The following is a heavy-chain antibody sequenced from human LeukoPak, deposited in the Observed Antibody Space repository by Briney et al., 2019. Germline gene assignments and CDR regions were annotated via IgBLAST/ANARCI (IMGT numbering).Heavy chain of an antibody. D-gene: IGHD6-13*01. CDR1: GGSFSGYY. CDR3: ARTYIAAAGTFFTRRYYFDY. J-gene: IGHJ4*02. V-gene: IGHV4-34*01. CDR2: INHSGST. Sequence: SETLSLTCAVYGGSFSGYYWSWIRQPPGKGLEWLGEINHSGSTNYNPSLKSRVTISVDTSKNQFSLKLSSVTAADTAVYYCARTYIAAAGTFFTRRYYFDYWGQGTLVTVSS.